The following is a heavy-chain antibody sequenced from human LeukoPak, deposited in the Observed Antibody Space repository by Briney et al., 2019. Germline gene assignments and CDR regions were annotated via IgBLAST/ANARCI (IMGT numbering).Heavy chain of an antibody. CDR1: GGSISSSSYY. D-gene: IGHD3-10*01. Sequence: SETLSLTCTVSGGSISSSSYYWGWIRQPPGKGLEWIGTINYSGSTFYNPSLKSRVTISVDTSKNQFSLMLNSVTAADTALYFCARARLSIVRGITNFDYWGQGTVVTVSS. J-gene: IGHJ4*02. V-gene: IGHV4-39*01. CDR2: INYSGST. CDR3: ARARLSIVRGITNFDY.